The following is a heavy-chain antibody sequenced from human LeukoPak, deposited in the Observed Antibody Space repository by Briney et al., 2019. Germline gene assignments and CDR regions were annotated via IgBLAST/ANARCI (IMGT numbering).Heavy chain of an antibody. CDR1: GYIFTSYG. CDR2: ISALNGNT. CDR3: ARDPEGVTPLDY. Sequence: ASVKVSCEASGYIFTSYGFAWVRQAPGQGLEWMGWISALNGNTNYARKFQGRVTMTTDTSTSTAYMELRSLTSDDTAMYYCARDPEGVTPLDYWGQGTLDTVSS. J-gene: IGHJ4*02. V-gene: IGHV1-18*01. D-gene: IGHD3-10*01.